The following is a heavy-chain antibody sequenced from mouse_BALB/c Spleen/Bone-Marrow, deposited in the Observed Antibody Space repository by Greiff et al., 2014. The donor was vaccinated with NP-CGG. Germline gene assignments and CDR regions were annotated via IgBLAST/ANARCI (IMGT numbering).Heavy chain of an antibody. Sequence: VQLQQSGAELVKPGASVKLSCKASGYTLTSYYMYWVKQRPGQGLEWIGEINPNNDGTNFNEKFKSKATLTVDKSSSTAYMQLSSLTSEDSAVYYCARAAYDPYAMDYWGQGTSVTVSS. J-gene: IGHJ4*01. D-gene: IGHD2-3*01. CDR2: INPNNDGT. V-gene: IGHV1S81*02. CDR1: GYTLTSYY. CDR3: ARAAYDPYAMDY.